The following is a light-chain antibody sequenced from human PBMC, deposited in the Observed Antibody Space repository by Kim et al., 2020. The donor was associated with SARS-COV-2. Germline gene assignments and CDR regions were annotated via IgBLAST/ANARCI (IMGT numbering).Light chain of an antibody. CDR1: NIGSKS. J-gene: IGLJ3*02. V-gene: IGLV3-21*04. Sequence: SYELTQPPSVSVAPGKTARITCGGNNIGSKSVHWYQQKPGQAPVLVIYYDSDRHSGIPERFSGSNSGNTATLTISRVEAGDEADYYCQVWDSSSDHWVFGGGTQLIVL. CDR3: QVWDSSSDHWV. CDR2: YDS.